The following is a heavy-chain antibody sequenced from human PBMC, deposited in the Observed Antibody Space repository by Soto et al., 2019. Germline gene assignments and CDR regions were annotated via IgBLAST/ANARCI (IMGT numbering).Heavy chain of an antibody. CDR2: ISGSGGST. CDR1: GFTFSSYA. Sequence: HPGGSLRLSCAASGFTFSSYAMSWVRQAPGKGLEWVSAISGSGGSTYYADSVKGRFTISRDNSKNTLYLQMNSLRAEDTAVYYCAKDGLGYGSGGSWGQGTLVTVSS. J-gene: IGHJ5*02. CDR3: AKDGLGYGSGGS. V-gene: IGHV3-23*01. D-gene: IGHD3-10*01.